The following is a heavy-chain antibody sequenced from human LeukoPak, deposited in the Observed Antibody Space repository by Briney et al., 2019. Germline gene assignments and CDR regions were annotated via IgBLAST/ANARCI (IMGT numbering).Heavy chain of an antibody. CDR3: AKLLGDVTTFDY. Sequence: GESLRLSCGAFGFSFSRSWMTWVRQAPGKGLEGVASINQGGSVKHYMDSVKGRFTISRDNSKNSVFLQMNSLRAEDTAVYYCAKLLGDVTTFDYWGQGTLVTVSS. J-gene: IGHJ4*02. CDR2: INQGGSVK. CDR1: GFSFSRSW. D-gene: IGHD3-16*01. V-gene: IGHV3-7*01.